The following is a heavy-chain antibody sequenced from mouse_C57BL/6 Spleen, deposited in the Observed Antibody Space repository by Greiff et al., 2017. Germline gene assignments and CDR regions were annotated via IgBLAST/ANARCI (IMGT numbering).Heavy chain of an antibody. V-gene: IGHV1-52*01. J-gene: IGHJ4*01. Sequence: QVQLQQPGAELVRPGSSVKLSCKASGYTFTSYWMHWVKQRPIQGLEWIGNIDPSDSETHYNQKFKDKATLTVDKSSSTAYMQLSSLTSEDSAVYYGARIYYGNYDYAMDYWGQGTSVTVAS. D-gene: IGHD2-1*01. CDR1: GYTFTSYW. CDR2: IDPSDSET. CDR3: ARIYYGNYDYAMDY.